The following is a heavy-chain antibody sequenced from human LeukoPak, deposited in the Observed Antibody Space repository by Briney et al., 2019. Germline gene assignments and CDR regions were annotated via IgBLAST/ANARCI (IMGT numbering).Heavy chain of an antibody. Sequence: GGSLRLSCAASGFSFSTYSMNWVRQAPGKGLEWVSAISGSGGSTYYADSVKGRFTISRDNSKNTLYLQMNSLRAEDTAVYYCAKVPFSSGWYGRSFFDYWGQGTLVTVSS. J-gene: IGHJ4*02. CDR3: AKVPFSSGWYGRSFFDY. CDR1: GFSFSTYS. V-gene: IGHV3-23*01. D-gene: IGHD6-19*01. CDR2: ISGSGGST.